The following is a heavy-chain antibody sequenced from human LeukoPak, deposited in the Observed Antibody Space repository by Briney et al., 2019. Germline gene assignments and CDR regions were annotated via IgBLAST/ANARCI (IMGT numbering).Heavy chain of an antibody. Sequence: SETLSLTCTVSGGSVSSGSYYWSWIRQPPGKGLEWIGYIYYSGSTNYNPSLKNRVTISVGTSKNQFSLKLSSVTAADTAVYYCAREYYYGSFDYWGQGTLVTVSS. CDR3: AREYYYGSFDY. J-gene: IGHJ4*02. V-gene: IGHV4-61*01. D-gene: IGHD3-10*01. CDR1: GGSVSSGSYY. CDR2: IYYSGST.